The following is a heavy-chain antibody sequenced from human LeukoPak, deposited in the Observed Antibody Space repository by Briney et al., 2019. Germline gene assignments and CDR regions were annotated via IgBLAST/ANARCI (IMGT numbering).Heavy chain of an antibody. Sequence: GGSLRLSCAASGFTFSNAWMSWVRQAPGEGLEWVSAISGSGATTYFADSVKGRFTISRDNSKDTLYLQMNSLRAEDTAVYYCAKWFYGSRSYYFESWGQGTLVTVSS. CDR1: GFTFSNAW. V-gene: IGHV3-23*01. CDR2: ISGSGATT. CDR3: AKWFYGSRSYYFES. J-gene: IGHJ4*02. D-gene: IGHD3-10*01.